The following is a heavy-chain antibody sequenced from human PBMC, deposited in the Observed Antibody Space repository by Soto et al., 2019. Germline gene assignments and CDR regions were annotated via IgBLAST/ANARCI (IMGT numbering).Heavy chain of an antibody. V-gene: IGHV4-59*08. J-gene: IGHJ5*02. D-gene: IGHD3-22*01. Sequence: SETLSLTCTVSVGSISGYYWDWIRQPPGKGLEWIGYVYYSGSTSYNPSLESRVIISVDTSKNQFSLKLTSVTAADTAVYYCARHGYDSNSYPHLAWGQGALVTVSS. CDR1: VGSISGYY. CDR2: VYYSGST. CDR3: ARHGYDSNSYPHLA.